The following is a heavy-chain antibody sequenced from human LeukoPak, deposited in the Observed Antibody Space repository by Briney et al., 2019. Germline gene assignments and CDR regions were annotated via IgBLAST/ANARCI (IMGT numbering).Heavy chain of an antibody. Sequence: PSETLSLTCTVSGGSLISNHYYWGWIRQPRGRGLDRIGSIYYSGNTHYNPSLKSRVTISGDTSKNPLSLKLSSVSAADTTVYYCARHRDGYISKIDYWGQGTLVTVSS. D-gene: IGHD6-13*01. V-gene: IGHV4-39*01. J-gene: IGHJ4*02. CDR3: ARHRDGYISKIDY. CDR2: IYYSGNT. CDR1: GGSLISNHYY.